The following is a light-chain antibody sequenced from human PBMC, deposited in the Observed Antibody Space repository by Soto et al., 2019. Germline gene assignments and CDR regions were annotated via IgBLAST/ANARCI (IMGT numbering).Light chain of an antibody. CDR3: QQRRNWPPAIT. CDR1: QSVSSD. CDR2: DVF. Sequence: EVVLTQSPATLSVSPGGRATLSCRASQSVSSDLAWSQQQPGPAPTPLLHDVFTTATATPAPFSGSGSGTDFTLTLTSLEPEDFAVSYCQQRRNWPPAITFGQGTRLEIK. V-gene: IGKV3-11*01. J-gene: IGKJ5*01.